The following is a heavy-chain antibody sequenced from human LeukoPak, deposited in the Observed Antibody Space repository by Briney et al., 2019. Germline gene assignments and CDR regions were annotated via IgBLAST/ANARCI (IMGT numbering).Heavy chain of an antibody. J-gene: IGHJ4*02. V-gene: IGHV4-34*01. CDR1: GGSISSYY. Sequence: SETLSLTCSVSGGSISSYYWNWIRQPPGKGLEWIGEINHSGSTNYNPSLKSRVTISVDTSKNQFSLKLSSVTAADTAVYYCARVTRDEYSSSWVVDYWGQGTLVTVSS. CDR3: ARVTRDEYSSSWVVDY. CDR2: INHSGST. D-gene: IGHD6-6*01.